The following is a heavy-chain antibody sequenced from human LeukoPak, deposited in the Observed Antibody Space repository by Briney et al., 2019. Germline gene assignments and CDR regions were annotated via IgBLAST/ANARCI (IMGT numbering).Heavy chain of an antibody. D-gene: IGHD2-15*01. CDR2: ITSGGSAT. J-gene: IGHJ2*01. V-gene: IGHV3-74*01. CDR3: ARDAAPGYFDL. CDR1: RLTFCTSR. Sequence: GGTLRLSCAVSRLTFCTSRTHYVRQHPGKGLAWVSRITSGGSATGYADSVKGRFTISRDNAKNTLDLHMDSLRAEDTAVYYCARDAAPGYFDLWGRGTLVTVSS.